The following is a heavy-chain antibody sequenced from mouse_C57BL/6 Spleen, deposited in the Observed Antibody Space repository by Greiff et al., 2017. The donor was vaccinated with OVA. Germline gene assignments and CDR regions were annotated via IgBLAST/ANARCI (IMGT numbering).Heavy chain of an antibody. V-gene: IGHV1-72*01. CDR2: IDPNSGGT. D-gene: IGHD1-1*01. CDR3: AKPTVVANYYAMDY. Sequence: VQLQQPGAELVKPGASVKLSCKASGYTFTSYWMHWVKQRPGRGLEWIGRIDPNSGGTKYNEKFKSKATLTVDKPSSTAYMQLSSLTSEDSAVYYCAKPTVVANYYAMDYWGQGTSVTVSS. J-gene: IGHJ4*01. CDR1: GYTFTSYW.